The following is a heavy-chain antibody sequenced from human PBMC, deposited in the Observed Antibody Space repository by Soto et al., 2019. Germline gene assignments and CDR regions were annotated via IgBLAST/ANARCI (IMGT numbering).Heavy chain of an antibody. CDR2: IKSITHGGTT. CDR1: GFAFSNAW. Sequence: EVQLVESGGGLVKPGGSLRLTCAASGFAFSNAWMSWVRQAPGQGLELVGRIKSITHGGTTDYPAPVKGRFTISRDDSKSTLYLQMDSLGIEDTGVYYCSTDEQWKGVYWGQGTLVTVSS. V-gene: IGHV3-15*01. D-gene: IGHD6-19*01. J-gene: IGHJ4*02. CDR3: STDEQWKGVY.